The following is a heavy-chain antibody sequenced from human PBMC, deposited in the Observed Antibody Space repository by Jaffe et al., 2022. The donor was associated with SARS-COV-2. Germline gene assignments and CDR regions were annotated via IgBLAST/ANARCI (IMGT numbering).Heavy chain of an antibody. J-gene: IGHJ3*02. CDR2: IWYDGSNK. CDR3: AVRQAERGDAFDI. V-gene: IGHV3-33*01. D-gene: IGHD1-26*01. CDR1: GFTFSSYG. Sequence: QVQLVESGGGVVQPGRSLRLSCAASGFTFSSYGMHWVRQAPGKGLEWVAVIWYDGSNKYYADSVKGRFTISRDNSKNTLYLQMNSLRAEDTAVYYCAVRQAERGDAFDIWGQGTMVTVSS.